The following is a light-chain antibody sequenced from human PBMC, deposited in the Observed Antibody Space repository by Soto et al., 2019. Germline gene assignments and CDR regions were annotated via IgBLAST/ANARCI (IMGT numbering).Light chain of an antibody. CDR3: QQYNLWSSIT. Sequence: EIAMTQSPATLSVSLGERATLSCRASQYISNNLAWYQQRPGQAPSLLIYGASTRATGVPARFSGSGSGTDFLLSISGLQSEDSAVYYCQQYNLWSSITFGQGTRLEIK. J-gene: IGKJ5*01. CDR1: QYISNN. CDR2: GAS. V-gene: IGKV3-15*01.